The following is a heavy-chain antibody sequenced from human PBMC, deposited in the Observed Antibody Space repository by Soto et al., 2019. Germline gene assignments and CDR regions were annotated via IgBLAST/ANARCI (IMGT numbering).Heavy chain of an antibody. CDR3: AKSLLGDYYYMDV. Sequence: GGSLRLSCAASGFTFSSYAMSWVRQAPGKGLEWVSGISGRGGSTYYADSVKGRFTISRDNSKSTLFLQMNALRAEDTAVYYCAKSLLGDYYYMDVWGKGTPVTVSS. D-gene: IGHD3-16*01. V-gene: IGHV3-23*01. CDR1: GFTFSSYA. J-gene: IGHJ6*03. CDR2: ISGRGGST.